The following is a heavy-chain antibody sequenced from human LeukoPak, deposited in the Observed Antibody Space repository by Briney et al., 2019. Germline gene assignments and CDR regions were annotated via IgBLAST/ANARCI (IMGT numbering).Heavy chain of an antibody. V-gene: IGHV4-28*01. D-gene: IGHD6-19*01. J-gene: IGHJ3*02. CDR3: ARKVGQWLVSGTFDI. CDR2: IYYSGST. CDR1: GYSISSSNW. Sequence: SDTLSLTCAVSGYSISSSNWWGWIRQPPGKGLEWIGYIYYSGSTYYNPSLKSRVTMSVDTSKNQFSLKLSSVTAVDTAVYYCARKVGQWLVSGTFDIWGQGTMVTVSS.